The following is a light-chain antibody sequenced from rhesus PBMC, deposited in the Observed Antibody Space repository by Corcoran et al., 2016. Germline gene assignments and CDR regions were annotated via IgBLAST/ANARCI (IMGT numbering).Light chain of an antibody. CDR2: AAS. CDR1: QGISSY. CDR3: LQHNSYPFT. Sequence: DIQMTQSPSSLSASVGDTVTITCRASQGISSYFNWFQQKPGKGPKLLIYAASSLESGGPSRFSGSGSGTDFPPTSSSLQPEDFAVYYGLQHNSYPFTFGPGTKLDIK. V-gene: IGKV1-28*03. J-gene: IGKJ3*01.